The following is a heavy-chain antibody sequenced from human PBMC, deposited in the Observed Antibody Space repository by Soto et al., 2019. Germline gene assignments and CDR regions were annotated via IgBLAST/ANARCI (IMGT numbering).Heavy chain of an antibody. D-gene: IGHD3-22*01. CDR3: SLNYYDSSGYFDY. V-gene: IGHV3-30*03. CDR2: ISYDGSNK. J-gene: IGHJ4*02. Sequence: QVQLVESGGGVVQPGRSLRLSCAASGFTFSSYGMHWVRQAPGKGLEWVAVISYDGSNKYYADSVKGRFTISRDNSKNTLYLQMNSLRAEDTAVYYCSLNYYDSSGYFDYWGQGTLVTVSS. CDR1: GFTFSSYG.